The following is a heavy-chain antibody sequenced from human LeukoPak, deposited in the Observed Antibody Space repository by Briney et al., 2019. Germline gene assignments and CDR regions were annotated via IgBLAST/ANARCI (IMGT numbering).Heavy chain of an antibody. CDR3: ARGWFWPVMDV. V-gene: IGHV4-61*01. CDR1: GDSVSSGNYY. D-gene: IGHD3-10*01. J-gene: IGHJ4*02. Sequence: SETLSLTCTVSGDSVSSGNYYLSWIRQPPGKGLEWIGYIYYSGSTNYNPSPKSRVTISVDTSKNQFSLKLSSVTAADTAVYYCARGWFWPVMDVWGQGTLVTVSS. CDR2: IYYSGST.